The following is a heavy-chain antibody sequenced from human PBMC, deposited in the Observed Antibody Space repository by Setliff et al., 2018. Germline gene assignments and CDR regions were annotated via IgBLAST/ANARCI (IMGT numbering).Heavy chain of an antibody. V-gene: IGHV1-3*03. Sequence: ASVKVSCKASGYTFRTYAMHWVRQAPGQRLEWMGWIIPDNGKTGYSQEFHGRVTITRDTSANTVYMELSSLRSDDMAIYYCARGYCDGIGCPAPLYYFDSWGQGTLVTVSS. D-gene: IGHD2-21*01. J-gene: IGHJ4*02. CDR1: GYTFRTYA. CDR3: ARGYCDGIGCPAPLYYFDS. CDR2: IIPDNGKT.